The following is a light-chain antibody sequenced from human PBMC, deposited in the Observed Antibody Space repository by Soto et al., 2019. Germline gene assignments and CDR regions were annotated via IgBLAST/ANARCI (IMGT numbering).Light chain of an antibody. J-gene: IGKJ4*01. CDR1: QSLLHSNGYNY. CDR3: MQALQTPLT. V-gene: IGKV2-28*01. Sequence: DIVMTQSPLSLPVTPGEPASISCRSSQSLLHSNGYNYLDWYLQKPGQSPQLLIYLGYNRASGVPDRFSGGGSGTDFTLKISRVEAEDVGVYYGMQALQTPLTFGGGTKVEIK. CDR2: LGY.